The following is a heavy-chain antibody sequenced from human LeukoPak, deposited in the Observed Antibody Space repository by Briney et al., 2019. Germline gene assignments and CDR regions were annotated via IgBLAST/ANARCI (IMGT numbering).Heavy chain of an antibody. CDR2: MNPNSGNT. CDR1: GYTFTSYD. V-gene: IGHV1-8*03. D-gene: IGHD6-19*01. CDR3: ARAVAGRMGYYYDYMDV. J-gene: IGHJ6*03. Sequence: ASVKVSCKASGYTFTSYDINWVRQATGQGLEWMGWMNPNSGNTGYAQKFQGRVTSTRNTSISTAYMELSSLRSEDTAVYYCARAVAGRMGYYYDYMDVWGKGTTVTVSS.